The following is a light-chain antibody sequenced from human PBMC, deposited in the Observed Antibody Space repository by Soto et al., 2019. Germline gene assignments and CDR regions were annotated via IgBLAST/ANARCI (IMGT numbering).Light chain of an antibody. CDR2: GAS. CDR3: QQYNKWPHIT. V-gene: IGKV3-15*01. CDR1: QSVSSN. J-gene: IGKJ5*01. Sequence: EIVMTQSPATLSVSPGERATLSCRASQSVSSNLAWYQQKPGQAPRLLIYGASTRATGIPARFSGSGSGTEFTLTISSLQSEDFAVHYCQQYNKWPHITLRQGTRLE.